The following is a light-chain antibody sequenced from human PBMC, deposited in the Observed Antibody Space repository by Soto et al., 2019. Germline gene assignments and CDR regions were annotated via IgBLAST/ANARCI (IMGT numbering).Light chain of an antibody. CDR1: SSNIGTGYD. J-gene: IGLJ2*01. Sequence: QSVLTQPPSVSGAPVQRVTISCTGSSSNIGTGYDVHWYQQLPGTAPKLLIYGNSNRPSGVPDRFSGSKSGTSASLAITGLQAEDEADYYCQSYDSNLSVVFGGGTKLTVL. V-gene: IGLV1-40*01. CDR2: GNS. CDR3: QSYDSNLSVV.